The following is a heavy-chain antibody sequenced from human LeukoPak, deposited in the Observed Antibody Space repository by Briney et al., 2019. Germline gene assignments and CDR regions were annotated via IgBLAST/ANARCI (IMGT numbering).Heavy chain of an antibody. Sequence: GGSLRLSCAASGFTFDDYAMHWVRQAPGKGLEWVSGIGWNSGGIVYADSVKGRFTISRDNSKNTLYLQMNSLRAEDTAVYYCAKVLLTTVVSPWGQGTLVIVSS. CDR3: AKVLLTTVVSP. CDR1: GFTFDDYA. J-gene: IGHJ5*02. CDR2: IGWNSGGI. V-gene: IGHV3-9*01. D-gene: IGHD4-23*01.